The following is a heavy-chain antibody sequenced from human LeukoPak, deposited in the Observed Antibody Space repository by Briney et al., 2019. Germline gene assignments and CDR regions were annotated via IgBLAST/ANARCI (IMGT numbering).Heavy chain of an antibody. J-gene: IGHJ5*02. V-gene: IGHV3-15*01. D-gene: IGHD5-18*01. CDR2: IQSKTDGGTT. CDR3: AKDFWIQLWQNWFDP. CDR1: GFTFSNAW. Sequence: GGSLRLSCAASGFTFSNAWMSWVRQAPGKGLEWVGRIQSKTDGGTTDYAAPVKGRFTISRDDSKNTLYLQMNSLRAEDTAVYYCAKDFWIQLWQNWFDPWGQGTLVTVSS.